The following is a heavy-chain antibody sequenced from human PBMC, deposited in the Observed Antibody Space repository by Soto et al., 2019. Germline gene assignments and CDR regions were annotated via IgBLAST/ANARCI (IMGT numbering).Heavy chain of an antibody. D-gene: IGHD6-13*01. V-gene: IGHV3-11*05. Sequence: QVQLVESGGGLVKPGGSLRLSCAVSGFTFSDYYMTWIRKPPGKGLEWVSNISSSTSHTNYADSVKGRFTISRDNAKNSLFLQMNSLRAEDTAVYYCARGRGAAADYFDFWGQGTLVTVSS. CDR1: GFTFSDYY. J-gene: IGHJ4*02. CDR2: ISSSTSHT. CDR3: ARGRGAAADYFDF.